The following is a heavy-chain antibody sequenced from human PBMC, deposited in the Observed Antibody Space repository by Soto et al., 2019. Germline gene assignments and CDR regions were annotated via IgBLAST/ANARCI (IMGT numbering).Heavy chain of an antibody. J-gene: IGHJ3*02. D-gene: IGHD3-22*01. Sequence: GGSLRLSSAASGFTFSSYAKSWVRQAAGKVLEWVSAISGSGGRTYYADSVKGRFTISRDNSKNTLYLQMNSLRAEDTAVYYCAKDLYYYDSSVYPRLPSPPDVFDIWAQGSLVTVSS. V-gene: IGHV3-23*01. CDR2: ISGSGGRT. CDR3: AKDLYYYDSSVYPRLPSPPDVFDI. CDR1: GFTFSSYA.